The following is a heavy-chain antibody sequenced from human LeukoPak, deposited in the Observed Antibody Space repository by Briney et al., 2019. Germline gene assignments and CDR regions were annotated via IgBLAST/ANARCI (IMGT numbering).Heavy chain of an antibody. CDR3: ARFAAGGSYYYYMDV. CDR2: IGTSSTTI. V-gene: IGHV3-48*01. J-gene: IGHJ6*03. CDR1: GFTFSSYT. Sequence: GGSLRLSCAASGFTFSSYTMNWVRQPPGQGLEWVSNIGTSSTTIYYADSVKGRFTISRDNAKNSLYLQMNSLRADDTAVYYCARFAAGGSYYYYMDVWGKGTTVTVSS. D-gene: IGHD6-25*01.